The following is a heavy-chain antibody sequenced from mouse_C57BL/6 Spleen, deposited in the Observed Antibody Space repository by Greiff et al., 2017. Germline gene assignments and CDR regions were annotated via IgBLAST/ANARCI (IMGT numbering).Heavy chain of an antibody. CDR1: GYSITRGYY. J-gene: IGHJ2*01. CDR3: AREGHSSSYNFDY. CDR2: ISYDGSN. V-gene: IGHV3-6*01. D-gene: IGHD1-1*01. Sequence: EVKLMESGPGLVKPSQSLSLTCSVTGYSITRGYYWNWIRQFPGNKLEWMGYISYDGSNNYNPSLKNRISITRVTSKNQFFLKLNSVTTEDTATYYCAREGHSSSYNFDYGGEGTTLTVSS.